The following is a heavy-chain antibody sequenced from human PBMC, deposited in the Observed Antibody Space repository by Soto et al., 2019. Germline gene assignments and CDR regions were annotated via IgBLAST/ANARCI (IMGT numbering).Heavy chain of an antibody. CDR3: ARGEAAAGTWDSLWFDP. Sequence: QVQLQESGPGLVKPSQTLSLTCTVSGGSISSGGYYWSWIRQHPGKGLEWIGYIYYSGSTYYNPALKSRVTISEDTPKNQFALKLSSVTAADTAVYYCARGEAAAGTWDSLWFDPWGQGTLVTVSS. V-gene: IGHV4-31*03. CDR2: IYYSGST. CDR1: GGSISSGGYY. D-gene: IGHD6-13*01. J-gene: IGHJ5*02.